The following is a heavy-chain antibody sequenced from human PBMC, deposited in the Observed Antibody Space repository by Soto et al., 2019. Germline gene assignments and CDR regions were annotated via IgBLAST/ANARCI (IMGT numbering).Heavy chain of an antibody. J-gene: IGHJ6*02. Sequence: GGSLSLSCAASGFTFSSYAMSWVRQAPGKGLEWVSAISGSGGSTYYADSVKGRFTISRDNSKNTLYLQMNSLRAEDTAVYYCAKDPVTTTLYYYYYGMDVWGQGTTVTVSS. CDR1: GFTFSSYA. CDR3: AKDPVTTTLYYYYYGMDV. D-gene: IGHD4-17*01. V-gene: IGHV3-23*01. CDR2: ISGSGGST.